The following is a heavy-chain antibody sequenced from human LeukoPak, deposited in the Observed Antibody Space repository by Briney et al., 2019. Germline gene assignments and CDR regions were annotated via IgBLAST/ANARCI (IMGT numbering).Heavy chain of an antibody. V-gene: IGHV3-23*01. Sequence: GGSLRLSCAASGFTFTNYGMIWVRQAPGKGLEWVSAISGSGRSTYYADSVKGRFTISRDNSKNTLYLQMNSLRAEHTAVYYCAKRRGLELLYYYYMDVWGKGTTVTVSS. CDR1: GFTFTNYG. J-gene: IGHJ6*03. CDR2: ISGSGRST. D-gene: IGHD1-7*01. CDR3: AKRRGLELLYYYYMDV.